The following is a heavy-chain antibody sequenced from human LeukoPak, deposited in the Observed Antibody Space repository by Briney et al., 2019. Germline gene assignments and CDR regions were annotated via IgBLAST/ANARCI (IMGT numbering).Heavy chain of an antibody. CDR3: ARGEKDGYNNYYYDY. Sequence: SETLSLTCTATGGSISSYYWSWIRQPPGKGLEWIGYIYYSGSANYSPSLKSRVAISEDTSKNQFSLKLSSVTAADTAVYYCARGEKDGYNNYYYDYWGQGTLVTVSS. D-gene: IGHD5-24*01. CDR1: GGSISSYY. J-gene: IGHJ4*02. V-gene: IGHV4-59*01. CDR2: IYYSGSA.